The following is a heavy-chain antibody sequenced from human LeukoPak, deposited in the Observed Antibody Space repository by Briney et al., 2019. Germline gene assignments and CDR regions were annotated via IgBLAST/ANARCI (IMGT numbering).Heavy chain of an antibody. CDR2: IYYSGST. J-gene: IGHJ4*02. V-gene: IGHV4-39*01. CDR1: GASISSSAYY. D-gene: IGHD6-6*01. Sequence: KSSETLSLTCTVSGASISSSAYYWGWIRQPPGKGLEWIGSIYYSGSTYYSPSLKSRVTISVDTSKNQFSLKLSSVTAADTAVYYCARGVEYSSSSGLGYWGQGTLVTVSS. CDR3: ARGVEYSSSSGLGY.